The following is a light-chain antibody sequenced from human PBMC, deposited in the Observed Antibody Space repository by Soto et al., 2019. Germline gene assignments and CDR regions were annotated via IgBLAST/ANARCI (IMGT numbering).Light chain of an antibody. CDR3: QPLNTYPRT. CDR2: AAF. V-gene: IGKV1-9*01. Sequence: DIQLTQSPSFLSASVGDRVTITCRASQDISSYLAWYQQKPGKAPKVLIYAAFSLENGVPSRFSGSGSGTEFTLTISSLQPEDLATYYCQPLNTYPRTFGPGTKVEIK. J-gene: IGKJ1*01. CDR1: QDISSY.